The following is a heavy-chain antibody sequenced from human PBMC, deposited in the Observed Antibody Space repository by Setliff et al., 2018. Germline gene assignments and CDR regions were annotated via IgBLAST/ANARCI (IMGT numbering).Heavy chain of an antibody. V-gene: IGHV2-5*01. CDR1: GFSLSASLVG. D-gene: IGHD2-21*01. CDR3: AHIAGGGNSPRHDY. Sequence: SGPTLVNPTQTLTLTCTFSGFSLSASLVGVGWIRQPPGKALEWLALIYWNDEKRYSPSLKSRLTITKDTSKNQVVLTMTNMDPVDTATYYCAHIAGGGNSPRHDYWGQGTLVTVSS. J-gene: IGHJ4*02. CDR2: IYWNDEK.